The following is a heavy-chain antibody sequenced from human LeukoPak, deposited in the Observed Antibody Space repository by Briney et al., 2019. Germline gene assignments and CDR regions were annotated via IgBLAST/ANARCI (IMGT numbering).Heavy chain of an antibody. V-gene: IGHV4-39*01. CDR2: IYYSGST. CDR3: AKSGGYGLIDY. D-gene: IGHD1-26*01. J-gene: IGHJ4*02. Sequence: SGTLSLTCAVSGASISGSGYYWGWIRQPPGKGLEWIGNIYYSGSTYYNASLQGRVTISIDTSKNQFSLRLKSVTAADTAMYYCAKSGGYGLIDYWGQGTLVTVSS. CDR1: GASISGSGYY.